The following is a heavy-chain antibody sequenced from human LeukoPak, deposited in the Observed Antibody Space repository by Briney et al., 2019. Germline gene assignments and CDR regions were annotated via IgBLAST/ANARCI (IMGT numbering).Heavy chain of an antibody. J-gene: IGHJ6*02. V-gene: IGHV3-33*01. Sequence: GESLRLSCAASGFTFSSYGMHWVRQAPGKGLEWVAVIWYDGSNKYYADSVKGRFTISRDNSKNTLYLQMNSLRAEDTAVYYCARDFWSATTYYYYGMDVWGQGTTVTVSS. CDR3: ARDFWSATTYYYYGMDV. CDR2: IWYDGSNK. CDR1: GFTFSSYG. D-gene: IGHD3-3*01.